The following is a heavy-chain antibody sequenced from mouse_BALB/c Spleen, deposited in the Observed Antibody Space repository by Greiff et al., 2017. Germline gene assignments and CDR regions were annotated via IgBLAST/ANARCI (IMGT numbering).Heavy chain of an antibody. CDR1: GFAFSSYD. V-gene: IGHV5-12-1*01. CDR3: ARQDDSLAY. CDR2: ISSGGGST. J-gene: IGHJ3*01. D-gene: IGHD2-4*01. Sequence: EVMLVESGGGLVKPGGSLKLSCAASGFAFSSYDMSWVRQTPEKRLEWVAYISSGGGSTYYPDTVKGRFTISRDNAKNTLYLQMSSLKSEDTAMYYCARQDDSLAYWGQGTLVTVSA.